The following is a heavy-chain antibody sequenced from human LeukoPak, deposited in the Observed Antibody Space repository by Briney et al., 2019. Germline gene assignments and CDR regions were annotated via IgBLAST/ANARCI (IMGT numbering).Heavy chain of an antibody. V-gene: IGHV5-51*01. CDR2: IYPGDSDT. CDR3: ARPHYYDSSGYLTGFDY. J-gene: IGHJ4*02. D-gene: IGHD3-22*01. Sequence: GESLKISCKGSGYSFTSYWIGWVRQMPGKGLEWMGIIYPGDSDTRYSPPFQGQVTISADKSISTAYLQWSSLKASDTAMYYCARPHYYDSSGYLTGFDYWGQGTLVTVSS. CDR1: GYSFTSYW.